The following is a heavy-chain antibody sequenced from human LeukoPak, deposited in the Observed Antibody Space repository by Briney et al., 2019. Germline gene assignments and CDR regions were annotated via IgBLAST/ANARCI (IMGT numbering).Heavy chain of an antibody. V-gene: IGHV4-39*01. CDR3: ARRDYSNYDRHVDY. D-gene: IGHD4-11*01. CDR1: GGSISSSSYY. J-gene: IGHJ4*02. CDR2: IYYSGST. Sequence: PSETLSLTCTVSGGSISSSSYYWGWIRQPPGKGLEWIGSIYYSGSTYYNPSLKSRVTISVDTSKNQFSLKLSSVTAADTAVYYCARRDYSNYDRHVDYWGQGTLVTVSS.